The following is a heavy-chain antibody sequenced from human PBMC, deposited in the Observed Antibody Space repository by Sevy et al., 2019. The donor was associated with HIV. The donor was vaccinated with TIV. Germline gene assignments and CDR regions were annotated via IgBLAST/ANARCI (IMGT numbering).Heavy chain of an antibody. Sequence: GGSLRLSCAASGFTFSSYAMSWVRQAPGKGLEWVSGLSGYGGSTYYADSVKGRFTISRDNSKNTLYLQMNSLRAEDTAVYYCAKDRVSGSYYSGDFDYWGQGTLVTVSS. CDR1: GFTFSSYA. J-gene: IGHJ4*02. CDR3: AKDRVSGSYYSGDFDY. D-gene: IGHD3-10*01. V-gene: IGHV3-23*01. CDR2: LSGYGGST.